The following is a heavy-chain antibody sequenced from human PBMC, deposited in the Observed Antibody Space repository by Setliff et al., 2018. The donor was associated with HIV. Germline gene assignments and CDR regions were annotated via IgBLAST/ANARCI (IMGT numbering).Heavy chain of an antibody. V-gene: IGHV4-39*01. CDR3: ARHPAEGSGSYAALKRYFDL. Sequence: PSETLSLTCTASPPSIGSSTYYWGCIRQPPGKGLEWIGSIYYSGSTYYNPSLKSRVTISRDTSKNHFSLKLSSVTAADTAIYYCARHPAEGSGSYAALKRYFDLWGRGTLVTVSS. CDR2: IYYSGST. J-gene: IGHJ2*01. CDR1: PPSIGSSTYY. D-gene: IGHD3-10*01.